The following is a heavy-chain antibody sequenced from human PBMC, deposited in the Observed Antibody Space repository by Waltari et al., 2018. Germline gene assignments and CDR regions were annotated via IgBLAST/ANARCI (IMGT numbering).Heavy chain of an antibody. Sequence: EVQLLESGGGLVPPGGSLRLSCAASGFTFSSYDMGWVRQAPGKGLEWVSNIRASADTTYSADSVKGRFTTSRDNSKNTLYLQMNSLRAEDTAVYFCAIQSLSSGNYEWGQGTLVTVSS. V-gene: IGHV3-23*01. D-gene: IGHD1-26*01. CDR1: GFTFSSYD. J-gene: IGHJ4*02. CDR2: IRASADTT. CDR3: AIQSLSSGNYE.